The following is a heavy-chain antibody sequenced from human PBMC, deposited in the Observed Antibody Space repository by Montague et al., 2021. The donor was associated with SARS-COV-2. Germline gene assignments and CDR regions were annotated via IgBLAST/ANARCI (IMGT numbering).Heavy chain of an antibody. V-gene: IGHV3-30*03. CDR2: ISYEGSIQ. CDR1: GFTFNNFG. D-gene: IGHD6-19*01. Sequence: SLRLSCAASGFTFNNFGMHWVRQAPGQGLEWVAVISYEGSIQYYADSVKGRFTISKDNSKNTLYLQMNSLRAEDTAVYYCARDDPYSSGWFDAFDIWGQGTMVTVSS. J-gene: IGHJ3*02. CDR3: ARDDPYSSGWFDAFDI.